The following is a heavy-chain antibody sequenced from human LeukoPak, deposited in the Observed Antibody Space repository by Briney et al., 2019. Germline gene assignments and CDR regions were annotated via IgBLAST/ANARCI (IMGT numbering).Heavy chain of an antibody. CDR3: ARLGSTSDHFDY. CDR2: IYGGGGT. J-gene: IGHJ4*02. Sequence: GGSLRLSCAASGVTVNSHYMSWVRQAPGKGLEWVSIIYGGGGTYYSDSVKGRFTISSDNSKNTLFLQMNTLRAEDTAVYYCARLGSTSDHFDYWGQGTLVTVSS. CDR1: GVTVNSHY. V-gene: IGHV3-53*01. D-gene: IGHD7-27*01.